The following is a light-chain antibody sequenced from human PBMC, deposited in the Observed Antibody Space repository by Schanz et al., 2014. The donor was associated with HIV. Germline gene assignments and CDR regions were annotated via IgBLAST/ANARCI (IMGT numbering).Light chain of an antibody. Sequence: DIQMTQSPSSLSAFVGDTVSITCRASQTISISLNWYQQKPGKAPQLLIYDASLLHTGVPSRFSGSGSGTHFTLTIPSLLFEDFATYYCQQTYIVTPYTFGQGTKVE. CDR1: QTISIS. J-gene: IGKJ2*01. CDR2: DAS. CDR3: QQTYIVTPYT. V-gene: IGKV1-39*01.